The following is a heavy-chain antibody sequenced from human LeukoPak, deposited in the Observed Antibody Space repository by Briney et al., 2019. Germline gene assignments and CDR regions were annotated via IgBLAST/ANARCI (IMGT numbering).Heavy chain of an antibody. D-gene: IGHD1-26*01. Sequence: SVKVSCKASGFTFTSSAMQWVRQARGQRLEWIGWIVVGIGNTNYAQKFQVRVTITRDMSTSTDYMELSSLRSEDTAVYYCAAVPISPLIVGATPGYWGQGTLVTVSS. CDR2: IVVGIGNT. J-gene: IGHJ4*02. CDR3: AAVPISPLIVGATPGY. V-gene: IGHV1-58*02. CDR1: GFTFTSSA.